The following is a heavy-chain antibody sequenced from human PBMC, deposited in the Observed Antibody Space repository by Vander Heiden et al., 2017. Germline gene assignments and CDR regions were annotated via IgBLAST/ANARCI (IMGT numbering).Heavy chain of an antibody. CDR3: ARGPTHYYDSSGYFPRLRGGSRAFDY. V-gene: IGHV4-34*01. J-gene: IGHJ4*02. CDR1: GGSFSGYY. D-gene: IGHD3-22*01. Sequence: QVQLQRRRPGRLKPSETLSLTCAVYGGSFSGYYWSWIRQPPGKGLEWIREINHSGSTNYNPSLKSRVTISVDTSKNQFSLKLSSVTAADTAVYYHARGPTHYYDSSGYFPRLRGGSRAFDYWGQGTLVTLSS. CDR2: INHSGST.